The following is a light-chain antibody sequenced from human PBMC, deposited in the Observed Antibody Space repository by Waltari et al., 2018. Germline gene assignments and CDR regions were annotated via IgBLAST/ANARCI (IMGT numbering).Light chain of an antibody. Sequence: QSALTQPASVSGSPGQSITISCSGTSDDIGGFNLVSWYQQYPGKAPKLIIYEVSKWPAGVSPRFSGSKSGSTASLTISGLQPEDEAEYFCCSYSRVTTYVVFGGGTRVTV. V-gene: IGLV2-23*02. J-gene: IGLJ2*01. CDR3: CSYSRVTTYVV. CDR2: EVS. CDR1: SDDIGGFNL.